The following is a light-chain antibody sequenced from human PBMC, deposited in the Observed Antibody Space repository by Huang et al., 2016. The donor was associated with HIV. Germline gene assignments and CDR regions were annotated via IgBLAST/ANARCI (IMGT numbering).Light chain of an antibody. CDR2: GAS. J-gene: IGKJ1*01. CDR3: QQYNNWPRT. V-gene: IGKV3-15*01. CDR1: QSVSSN. Sequence: EIVMTQSPATLSVSPGERATLSYRVSQSVSSNLAWYQQKSGQTPRLLIYGASTRATGIPARFSGSGSGTEFTLTISSLQSEDFAVYYCQQYNNWPRTFGQGTKVEIK.